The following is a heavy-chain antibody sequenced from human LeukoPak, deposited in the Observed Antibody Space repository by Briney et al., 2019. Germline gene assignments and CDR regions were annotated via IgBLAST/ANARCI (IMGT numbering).Heavy chain of an antibody. J-gene: IGHJ4*02. CDR3: ARNPVADY. Sequence: PGGSLRLSCAASGFTFNSYAMSWGPQAPGKGLEWVSAISVNSDNTYWADSVKGRFTISRDDSKNTLFLQMNSLRAEDTAVYYCARNPVADYWGQGTLVSVSS. CDR1: GFTFNSYA. D-gene: IGHD2-15*01. V-gene: IGHV3-23*01. CDR2: ISVNSDNT.